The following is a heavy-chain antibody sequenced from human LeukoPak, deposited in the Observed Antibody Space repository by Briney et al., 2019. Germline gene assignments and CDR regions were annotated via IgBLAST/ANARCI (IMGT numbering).Heavy chain of an antibody. D-gene: IGHD4-17*01. CDR2: IYYSGST. CDR3: ARASMTTDAFDI. CDR1: GGSISSYY. V-gene: IGHV4-59*01. J-gene: IGHJ3*02. Sequence: SETLSLTCTVSGGSISSYYWSWIRQPPGKGLEWIGYIYYSGSTNYNPSLKSRVTISVDTSKNQFSLKLSSATAADTAVYYCARASMTTDAFDIWGQGTMVTVSS.